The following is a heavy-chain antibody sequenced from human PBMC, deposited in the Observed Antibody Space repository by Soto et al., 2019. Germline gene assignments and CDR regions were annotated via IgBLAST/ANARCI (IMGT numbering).Heavy chain of an antibody. CDR3: AKDRRGGYDGDGMYV. J-gene: IGHJ6*02. CDR1: GFTFNNYG. V-gene: IGHV3-30*18. CDR2: ISYDGSNK. Sequence: QVQLVESGGGVVQPGRSLRLSCAASGFTFNNYGMHWVRQAPGKGLEWVAFISYDGSNKDYADSLKGRFTISRDNSKNTLFLQMNSLRAEDTAVYYCAKDRRGGYDGDGMYVWGQGTTVTVSS. D-gene: IGHD5-12*01.